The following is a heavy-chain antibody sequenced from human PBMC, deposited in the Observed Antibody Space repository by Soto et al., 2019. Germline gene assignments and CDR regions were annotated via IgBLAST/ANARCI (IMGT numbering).Heavy chain of an antibody. V-gene: IGHV3-66*01. Sequence: GGSLRLSCAASGFTFSSYAMSWVRQAPGKGLEWVSVIYSGGSTYYADSVKGRFTISRDNSKNTLYLQMNSLRAEDTAVYYCGRDGEGDCSSTSCYDAFDIWGQGTMVTVSS. CDR3: GRDGEGDCSSTSCYDAFDI. CDR2: IYSGGST. CDR1: GFTFSSYA. J-gene: IGHJ3*02. D-gene: IGHD2-2*01.